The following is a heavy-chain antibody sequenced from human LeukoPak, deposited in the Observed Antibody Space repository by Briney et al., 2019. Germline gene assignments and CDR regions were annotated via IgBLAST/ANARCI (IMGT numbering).Heavy chain of an antibody. CDR3: ANYQQRPPAMDF. CDR2: IGTDGRNI. CDR1: DFSFQSFP. D-gene: IGHD1/OR15-1a*01. Sequence: PGGSLRLSCAASDFSFQSFPMIWVRQAPGKGLEWVSVIGTDGRNIHYADSVKGRFTTSRDNSKKTLYLQMTSLRAEDTALYFCANYQQRPPAMDFWGQGTTVTVSS. V-gene: IGHV3-23*01. J-gene: IGHJ6*02.